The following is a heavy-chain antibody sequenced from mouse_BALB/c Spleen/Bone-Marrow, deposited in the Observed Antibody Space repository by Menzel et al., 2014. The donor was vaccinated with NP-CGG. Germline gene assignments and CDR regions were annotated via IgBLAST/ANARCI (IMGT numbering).Heavy chain of an antibody. Sequence: DVMLVESGGDLVKPGGSLKLSCAASGFTFSSYGMSWVRQTPDKRLEWVATISSGGSYTYYPDRVKGRFTISRDNAKNTLYLQLDSRKSGDTAMYYCARQTYYDYDGYFDYWGQGTTLTVSS. CDR1: GFTFSSYG. CDR3: ARQTYYDYDGYFDY. CDR2: ISSGGSYT. J-gene: IGHJ2*01. D-gene: IGHD2-4*01. V-gene: IGHV5-6*02.